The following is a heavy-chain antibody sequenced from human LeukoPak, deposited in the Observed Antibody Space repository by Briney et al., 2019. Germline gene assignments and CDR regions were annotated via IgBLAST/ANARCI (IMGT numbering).Heavy chain of an antibody. J-gene: IGHJ4*02. CDR1: GFTVSSNY. V-gene: IGHV3-66*01. CDR3: AKGSLAGGTCYTAVDY. Sequence: GGSLRLSCAASGFTVSSNYMSWVRQAPVKGLEWVSVIYSGGRTYYADSVRGRFTISRDSPKNTLYLQMNSLRAEDTAVYYCAKGSLAGGTCYTAVDYWGQGTLVTVSS. CDR2: IYSGGRT. D-gene: IGHD2-15*01.